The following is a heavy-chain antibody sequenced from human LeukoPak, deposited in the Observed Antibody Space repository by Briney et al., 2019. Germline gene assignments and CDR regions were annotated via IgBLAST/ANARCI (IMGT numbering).Heavy chain of an antibody. CDR2: IYCSATT. CDR1: GGSISSSY. Sequence: PSETLSLTCTVSGGSISSSYWAWIRQPPGKGLEWIGYIYCSATTNYNPSLKSRVTISVDTSKNQFSLKLRSVTAADTAMYYCAREGYASNWYPDWGQGTLVTVSS. V-gene: IGHV4-59*01. CDR3: AREGYASNWYPD. D-gene: IGHD6-13*01. J-gene: IGHJ4*02.